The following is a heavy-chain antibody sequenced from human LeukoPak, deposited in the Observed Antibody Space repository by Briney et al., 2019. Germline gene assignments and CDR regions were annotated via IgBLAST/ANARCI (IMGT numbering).Heavy chain of an antibody. Sequence: GGSLRLSCTASGFAFSSYSMSWVRQAPGKGLEWVSSSSSSSSYKYYADSVKGRFTISRDNAKNTLYLQMNSLRAEDTAVYYCARQANYGSGSYLDYWGQGTLVTVSS. D-gene: IGHD3-10*01. J-gene: IGHJ4*02. V-gene: IGHV3-21*01. CDR2: SSSSSSYK. CDR3: ARQANYGSGSYLDY. CDR1: GFAFSSYS.